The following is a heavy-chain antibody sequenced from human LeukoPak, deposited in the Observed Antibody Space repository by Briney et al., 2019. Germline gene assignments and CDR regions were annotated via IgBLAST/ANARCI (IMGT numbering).Heavy chain of an antibody. V-gene: IGHV3-30*02. Sequence: GGSLRLSCAASGFTFSSYGMHWVRQAPGKGLEWVAFIRYDGSNKYYADSVKGRFTISRDNSKNTLYLQMNSLRAEDTAVYYCAKDGFYCSSTSCYPGDWGQGTLVTVSS. CDR3: AKDGFYCSSTSCYPGD. D-gene: IGHD2-2*01. CDR1: GFTFSSYG. J-gene: IGHJ4*02. CDR2: IRYDGSNK.